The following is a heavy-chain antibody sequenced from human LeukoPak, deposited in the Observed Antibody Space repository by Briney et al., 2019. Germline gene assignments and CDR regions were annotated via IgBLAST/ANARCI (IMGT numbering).Heavy chain of an antibody. CDR1: GGSISSYY. CDR2: IYYSGST. CDR3: ARAFSRDIVVVDYGMDV. Sequence: SETLSLTCTVSGGSISSYYWSWIRQPPGKGLEWIGYIYYSGSTNYNPSLKSRVTISVDTSKNQFSLKLSSVTAADTAVYYCARAFSRDIVVVDYGMDVWGQGTTVTVSS. D-gene: IGHD2-2*01. V-gene: IGHV4-59*01. J-gene: IGHJ6*02.